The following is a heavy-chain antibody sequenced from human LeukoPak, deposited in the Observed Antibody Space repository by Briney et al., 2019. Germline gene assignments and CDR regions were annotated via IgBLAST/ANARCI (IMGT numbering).Heavy chain of an antibody. J-gene: IGHJ4*02. D-gene: IGHD4-17*01. V-gene: IGHV3-53*01. CDR2: IYIGGVT. CDR1: GFTFSSYW. Sequence: GGSLRLSCAASGFTFSSYWMSWVRQAPGKGLEWVSVIYIGGVTDYADSVKGRFTISRDNSKNTLSLQLNSLRAEDTAVYYCARDSYGNNYFDYWGQGILVTVSS. CDR3: ARDSYGNNYFDY.